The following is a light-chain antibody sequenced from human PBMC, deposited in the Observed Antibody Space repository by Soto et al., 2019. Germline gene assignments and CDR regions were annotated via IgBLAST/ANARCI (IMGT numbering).Light chain of an antibody. CDR1: SSNVGSYKL. CDR3: SSYTSSSTLEV. J-gene: IGLJ1*01. Sequence: QSALTQPASVSGSPGQSITISCTGTSSNVGSYKLVSWYQQHPGKAPKLMIFEVNKRPSGVSNRFSGSKSGNTASLTISGLQAEDEADYYCSSYTSSSTLEVFGTGTKVTVL. CDR2: EVN. V-gene: IGLV2-14*02.